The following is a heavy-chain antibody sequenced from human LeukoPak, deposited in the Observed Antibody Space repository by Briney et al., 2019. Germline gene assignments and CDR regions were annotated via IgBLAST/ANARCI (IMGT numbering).Heavy chain of an antibody. CDR2: INAGNGNT. CDR3: ARAPPILSYCSSTNCLLYYFDY. CDR1: GYTFTSYA. D-gene: IGHD2-2*01. Sequence: GASVKVSCKASGYTFTSYAMHWVRQAPGQRLEWMGWINAGNGNTKYSQKFQGRVTITRDTSASTAYMELTRLKSDDTAVFYCARAPPILSYCSSTNCLLYYFDYWGQGTLVTVSS. V-gene: IGHV1-3*01. J-gene: IGHJ4*02.